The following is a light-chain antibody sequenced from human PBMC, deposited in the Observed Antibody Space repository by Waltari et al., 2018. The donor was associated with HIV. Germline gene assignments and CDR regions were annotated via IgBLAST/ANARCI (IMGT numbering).Light chain of an antibody. CDR3: CSYAGQTTYVA. CDR2: GVS. CDR1: SSDIGGYDY. Sequence: QSALTQPASVSGSPGQSITISCTGTSSDIGGYDYVSWYQPHPGKSPKLLIYGVSRRPSGFSNRFAGSSSGNTASLTISGLQPDDEGDYYCCSYAGQTTYVAFGGGTKVTVL. J-gene: IGLJ2*01. V-gene: IGLV2-14*01.